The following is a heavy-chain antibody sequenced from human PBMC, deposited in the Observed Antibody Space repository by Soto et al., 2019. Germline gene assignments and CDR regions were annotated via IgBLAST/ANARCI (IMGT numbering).Heavy chain of an antibody. J-gene: IGHJ6*02. CDR2: ISGYNGDT. D-gene: IGHD2-8*01. CDR1: GYSFTTYG. Sequence: ASVKVSCKASGYSFTTYGISWVRQAPGQGLEWMGWISGYNGDTNNAQKFQDRVTMTIDRSTTTAYLELRSLTSDDTAVYYCAKNGHPPYYYYGMDVWGQGTAVTVSS. CDR3: AKNGHPPYYYYGMDV. V-gene: IGHV1-18*01.